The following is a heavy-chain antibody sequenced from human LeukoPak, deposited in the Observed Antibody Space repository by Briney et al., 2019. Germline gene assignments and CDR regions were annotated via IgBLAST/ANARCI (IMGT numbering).Heavy chain of an antibody. D-gene: IGHD4-17*01. CDR2: ISGSGT. CDR3: AKDPNGDYIGAFDI. CDR1: EFTFSSYA. J-gene: IGHJ3*02. Sequence: QPGGSLRLSCAASEFTFSSYAMTWVRQAPGKGLEWVSSISGSGTYYAVSVQGRFTISRDNSKNTLYLQVNSLRAEDTAVYYCAKDPNGDYIGAFDIWGQGTMVTVSS. V-gene: IGHV3-23*01.